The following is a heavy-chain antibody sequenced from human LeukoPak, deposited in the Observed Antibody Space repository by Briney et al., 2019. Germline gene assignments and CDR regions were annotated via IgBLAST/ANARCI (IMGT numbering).Heavy chain of an antibody. D-gene: IGHD3-10*01. CDR1: GFTFSSYW. CDR3: ARDSPEGNGWRSEPTFDY. V-gene: IGHV3-7*04. CDR2: IKGDGSKK. Sequence: AGGSLRLSCTASGFTFSSYWMSWVRQAPGKGLEWVADIKGDGSKKYYADSVKGRFTISRDNAKNSLYLQMNSLRAEDTAVYFCARDSPEGNGWRSEPTFDYWGQGTLVTVSS. J-gene: IGHJ4*02.